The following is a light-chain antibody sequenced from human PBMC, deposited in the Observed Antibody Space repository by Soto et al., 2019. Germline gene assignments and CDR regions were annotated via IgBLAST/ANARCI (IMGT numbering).Light chain of an antibody. CDR3: CSYAGSRV. CDR1: SSDVGGYNY. Sequence: QSALTQPPSASGSPGQSVTISCTGTSSDVGGYNYVSWYQQHPGKAPKLMIYEVSKRPSGVPDRFSGSKSGNTASLTVSGLQAEDEADYYCCSYAGSRVFGTGTKLTAL. J-gene: IGLJ1*01. CDR2: EVS. V-gene: IGLV2-8*01.